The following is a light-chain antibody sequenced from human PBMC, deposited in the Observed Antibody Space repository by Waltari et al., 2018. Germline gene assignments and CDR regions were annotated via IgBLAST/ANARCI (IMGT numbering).Light chain of an antibody. CDR3: ASWDFSLSVWV. Sequence: QSVLTQPPSASGTPGQKVTISCSGGSSNIGRNYVNWYQHFAGSAPKLLFYRDNQLPSGVPARFSVSKSGTSASLAISDLRPEDEAAYYCASWDFSLSVWVFGGGSRLTVL. CDR2: RDN. CDR1: SSNIGRNY. V-gene: IGLV1-47*01. J-gene: IGLJ3*02.